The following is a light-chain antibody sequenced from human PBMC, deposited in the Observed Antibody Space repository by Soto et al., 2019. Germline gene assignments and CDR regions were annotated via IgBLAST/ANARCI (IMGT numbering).Light chain of an antibody. CDR3: QQYGSDQIT. Sequence: EIVLTQSPGTLSLSPGERATLSCRASQSVSSSYLACYQQKPGQAPSLLIYGASSSATGIPDRFSGSGSGTDVTLIISRLEPEDFAVYYCQQYGSDQITFGEGT. CDR2: GAS. J-gene: IGKJ4*01. V-gene: IGKV3-20*01. CDR1: QSVSSSY.